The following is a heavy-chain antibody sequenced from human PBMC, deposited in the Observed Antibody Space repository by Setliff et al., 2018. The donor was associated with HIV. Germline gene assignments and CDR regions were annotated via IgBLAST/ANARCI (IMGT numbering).Heavy chain of an antibody. CDR3: RQGGN. J-gene: IGHJ4*02. V-gene: IGHV3-23*01. CDR2: SGNGGII. Sequence: PGGSLRLSCAASGFTVSSNEMSWVRQAPGKGLEWVSTSGNGGIIVYTDSVKGRFTMSRDNSKNTLFLQMNSLRVEDTAEYYCRQGGNWGQGTLVTVSS. CDR1: GFTVSSNE.